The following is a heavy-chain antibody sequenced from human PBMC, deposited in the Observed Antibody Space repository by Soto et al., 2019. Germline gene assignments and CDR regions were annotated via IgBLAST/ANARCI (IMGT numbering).Heavy chain of an antibody. CDR2: VSGGGSAS. J-gene: IGHJ4*02. V-gene: IGHV3-23*01. CDR3: AKIRQAAVGTDFFDL. CDR1: GFTFSNFA. Sequence: QLLESGGGLVQPGGSLRLSCAGSGFTFSNFAMGWVRQAPGKGPEWVSSVSGGGSASFSADSVWGRFSVSRDNSKNTLFLQMNTLRVEDTAVYYCAKIRQAAVGTDFFDLWGQGTQVTVSS. D-gene: IGHD6-13*01.